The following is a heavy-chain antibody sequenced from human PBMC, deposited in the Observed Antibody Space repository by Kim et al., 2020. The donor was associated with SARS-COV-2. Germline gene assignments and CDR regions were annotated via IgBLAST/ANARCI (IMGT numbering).Heavy chain of an antibody. CDR2: ISGSGGST. CDR3: AKDWDSSSWSPTQH. J-gene: IGHJ1*01. Sequence: GGSLRLSCAASGFTFSSYAMSWVRQAPGKGLEWVSAISGSGGSTYYADSVKGRFTISRDNSKNTLYLQMNSLRAEDTAVYYCAKDWDSSSWSPTQHWGQGTLVTVSS. V-gene: IGHV3-23*01. CDR1: GFTFSSYA. D-gene: IGHD6-13*01.